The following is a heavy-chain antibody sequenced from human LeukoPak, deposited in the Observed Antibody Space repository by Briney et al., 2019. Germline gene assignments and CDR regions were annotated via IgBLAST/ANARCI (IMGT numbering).Heavy chain of an antibody. CDR2: IYPGDSDT. CDR1: GYLFTSYW. V-gene: IGHV5-51*01. CDR3: ARHGLAQSGGVTN. Sequence: GESLEISCKGSGYLFTSYWIGWVRQMPGKGLEWMGIIYPGDSDTRYSPSFQGQVTISADKSISTAYLQWSSLKASDTAMYYCARHGLAQSGGVTNWGQGTLVTVSS. J-gene: IGHJ4*02. D-gene: IGHD3-16*01.